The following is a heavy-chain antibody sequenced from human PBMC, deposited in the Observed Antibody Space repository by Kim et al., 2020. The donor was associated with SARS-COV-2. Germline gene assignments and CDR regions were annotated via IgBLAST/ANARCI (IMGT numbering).Heavy chain of an antibody. CDR3: AKGSYSNYVKGRRGVNWFDP. Sequence: GGSLRLSCAASGFTFSSDAMSWVRQAPGKGLEWVSAVSGSGGSTYYADSVKGRCTISRDNSKNTLYLQMNSLRAEDTAVDYCAKGSYSNYVKGRRGVNWFDPWGQGTLVTVSS. V-gene: IGHV3-23*01. J-gene: IGHJ5*02. CDR2: VSGSGGST. CDR1: GFTFSSDA. D-gene: IGHD4-4*01.